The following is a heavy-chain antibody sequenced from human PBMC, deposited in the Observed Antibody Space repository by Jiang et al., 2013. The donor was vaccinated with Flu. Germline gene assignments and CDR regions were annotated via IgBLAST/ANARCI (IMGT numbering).Heavy chain of an antibody. CDR3: AHRRHGRGWYQDY. J-gene: IGHJ4*02. CDR1: GFSLTTTGVA. V-gene: IGHV2-5*02. D-gene: IGHD6-19*01. CDR2: IYWDDGQ. Sequence: KPTQTLTLTCTFSGFSLTTTGVAVGWIRQPPGKTLEWLALIYWDDGQRYSPSLKSRLTITKDTSKNQVVLTMSETYPVDTATYFCAHRRHGRGWYQDYWGQGIQVTVSS.